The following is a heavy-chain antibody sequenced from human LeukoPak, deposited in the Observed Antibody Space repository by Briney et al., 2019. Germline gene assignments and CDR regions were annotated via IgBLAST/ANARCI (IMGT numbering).Heavy chain of an antibody. CDR3: ARDLEGLERYFDY. J-gene: IGHJ4*02. D-gene: IGHD1-1*01. Sequence: ASVKVSCKASGYTFTVYYIHWVRQAPGQGLEGMGWINPDSGGTKSAQKFPGRVTMTRDTSISTAYMELSRLRSDDTAVYYCARDLEGLERYFDYWGQGTLVTVSP. V-gene: IGHV1-2*02. CDR2: INPDSGGT. CDR1: GYTFTVYY.